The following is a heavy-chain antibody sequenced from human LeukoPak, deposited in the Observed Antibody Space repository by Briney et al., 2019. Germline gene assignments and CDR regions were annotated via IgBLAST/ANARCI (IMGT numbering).Heavy chain of an antibody. Sequence: ASVKVSCKASGYTFTGYYMHWVRQAPGQGLEWMGWINPNSGGTNYAQKFQGRVTMTRDTSISTACMELSRLRSDDTAVYYCARAGDYYGSGSYPSWGQGTLVTVSS. J-gene: IGHJ5*02. CDR1: GYTFTGYY. CDR3: ARAGDYYGSGSYPS. CDR2: INPNSGGT. D-gene: IGHD3-10*01. V-gene: IGHV1-2*02.